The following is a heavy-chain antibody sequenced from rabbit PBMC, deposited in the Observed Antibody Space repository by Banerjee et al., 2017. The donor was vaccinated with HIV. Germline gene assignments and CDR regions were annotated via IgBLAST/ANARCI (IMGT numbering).Heavy chain of an antibody. D-gene: IGHD4-2*01. V-gene: IGHV1S45*01. CDR2: IYTGSDIT. CDR3: ARADYAGAGFDL. J-gene: IGHJ6*01. Sequence: QEQLEESGGGLVKPEGSLTLTCKASGFDLSSSYYMCWVRQAPGRGLEWIACIYTGSDITYYASWVNGRFTISKTPSTSVTLQMTSLTVADTATYFCARADYAGAGFDLWGQGTLVTVS. CDR1: GFDLSSSYY.